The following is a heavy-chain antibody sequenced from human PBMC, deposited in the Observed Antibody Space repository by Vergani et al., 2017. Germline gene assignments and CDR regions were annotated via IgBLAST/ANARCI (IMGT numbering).Heavy chain of an antibody. Sequence: EVQLLESGGGLVQPGGSLRLTCAASEFPFSNYAMNWVRKAPGKGLEWVSGISGSGVSAYYTDSVKGRFTISRDNSKNMLFLQMNNLRTEDTAIYYCAKQYFVSGNYLFDYWGQGTLVTVSS. CDR3: AKQYFVSGNYLFDY. CDR1: EFPFSNYA. D-gene: IGHD3-10*01. J-gene: IGHJ4*02. V-gene: IGHV3-23*01. CDR2: ISGSGVSA.